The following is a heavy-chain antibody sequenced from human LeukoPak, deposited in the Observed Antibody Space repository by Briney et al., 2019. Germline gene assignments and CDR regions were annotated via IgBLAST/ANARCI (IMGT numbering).Heavy chain of an antibody. D-gene: IGHD2-15*01. J-gene: IGHJ6*02. CDR3: ARDERGIVVVVAATYYYYYGMDV. CDR1: GFTFSSYE. V-gene: IGHV3-48*03. CDR2: ISGSGSTI. Sequence: GGSLRLSCAASGFTFSSYEMYWVREGPGKGREWASYISGSGSTIYYADSVKGRFTISRDNAKNPLYLQMNSLRAEDTAVYYCARDERGIVVVVAATYYYYYGMDVWGQGTTVTVSS.